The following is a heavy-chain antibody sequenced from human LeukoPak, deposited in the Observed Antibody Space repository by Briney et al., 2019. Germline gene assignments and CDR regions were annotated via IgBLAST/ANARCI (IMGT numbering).Heavy chain of an antibody. Sequence: GGSLRLSCAVSGFMFSSFSMSWVRHVPGKGLEWVSTISAGGSTYYSDSVKGRFTISRDNSKNTLFLQMNSLRAEDTAIYHCAKRPAAVRGVIPYLDYWGQGTLVTVSS. CDR2: ISAGGST. CDR1: GFMFSSFS. V-gene: IGHV3-23*01. CDR3: AKRPAAVRGVIPYLDY. J-gene: IGHJ4*02. D-gene: IGHD3-10*02.